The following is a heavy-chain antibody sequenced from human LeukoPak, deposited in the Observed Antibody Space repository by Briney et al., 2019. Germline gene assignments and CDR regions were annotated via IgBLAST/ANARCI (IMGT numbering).Heavy chain of an antibody. CDR3: ARRGVRDPIDY. D-gene: IGHD5-24*01. CDR2: INNDGSST. Sequence: GGSLRLSCAASGFTFSTYWMHWVRQAPGKGLVWVSRINNDGSSTNYADSVKGRFTISRDNSKNTLYLQVDSLRAEDTAVYYCARRGVRDPIDYWGQGTLVTVSS. CDR1: GFTFSTYW. J-gene: IGHJ4*02. V-gene: IGHV3-74*01.